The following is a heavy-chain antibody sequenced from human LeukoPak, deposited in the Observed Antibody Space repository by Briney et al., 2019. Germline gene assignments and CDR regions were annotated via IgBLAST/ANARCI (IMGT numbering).Heavy chain of an antibody. V-gene: IGHV4-61*01. J-gene: IGHJ3*01. Sequence: PSETLSLTCTVSGGSVSSGSYSWSWIRQPPGKGLEWIGYIYYSGSTNYNPSLKSRVTISVDTSKNQFSLKMSSVTAADTAVYYCARSRRRFGDETFDVWGQGTMVTVSS. CDR2: IYYSGST. CDR3: ARSRRRFGDETFDV. D-gene: IGHD3-10*01. CDR1: GGSVSSGSYS.